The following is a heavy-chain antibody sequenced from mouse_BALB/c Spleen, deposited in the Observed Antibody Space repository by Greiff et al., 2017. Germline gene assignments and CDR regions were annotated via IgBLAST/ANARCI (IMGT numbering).Heavy chain of an antibody. J-gene: IGHJ2*01. CDR2: ISNGGGST. V-gene: IGHV5-12-2*01. D-gene: IGHD2-2*01. CDR1: GFTFSSYT. Sequence: DVKLVESGGGLVQPGGSLKLSCAASGFTFSSYTMSWVRQTPEKRLEWVAYISNGGGSTYYPDTVKGRFTISRDNAKNTLYLQMSSLKSEDTAMYYCARSYGSYFDYWGQGTTLTVSS. CDR3: ARSYGSYFDY.